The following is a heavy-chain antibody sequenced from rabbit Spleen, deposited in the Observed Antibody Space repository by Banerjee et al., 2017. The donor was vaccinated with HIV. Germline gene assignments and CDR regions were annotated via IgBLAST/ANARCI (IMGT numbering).Heavy chain of an antibody. CDR2: IDPIFYNT. CDR1: GFDFSNYG. V-gene: IGHV1S47*01. J-gene: IGHJ4*01. Sequence: QEQLVESGGGLVQPGGSLKLSCKASGFDFSNYGVSWVRQAPGKGLEWIGYIDPIFYNTYYANWVNGRFTISSHNAQNTLYLQLNSLTAADTATYFCARGSAAMTMVITGFYFNLWGPGTLVTVS. CDR3: ARGSAAMTMVITGFYFNL. D-gene: IGHD2-1*01.